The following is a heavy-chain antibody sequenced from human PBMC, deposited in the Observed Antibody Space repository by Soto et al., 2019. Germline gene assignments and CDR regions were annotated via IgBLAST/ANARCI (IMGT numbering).Heavy chain of an antibody. CDR2: IYYSGST. J-gene: IGHJ5*02. D-gene: IGHD2-15*01. CDR1: GGSISSGDYY. CDR3: ARGQRGPGAFDP. Sequence: ASETLSLTCTVSGGSISSGDYYWSWIRQPPGKGLEWIGYIYYSGSTYYNPSLKSRVTISVDTSKNQFSLKLSSVTAADTAVYYCARGQRGPGAFDPWGQGTLVTVSS. V-gene: IGHV4-30-4*01.